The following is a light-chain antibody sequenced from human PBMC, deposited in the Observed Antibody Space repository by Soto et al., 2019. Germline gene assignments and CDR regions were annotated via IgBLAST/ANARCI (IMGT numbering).Light chain of an antibody. Sequence: DIQMTQSPSSLSAYVGDRVTITCRASQSVSNYVAWCKQKPGKAPTPLISGASTLQSGVSSRHSGSAYGTDFPLTISSLQPEDSATYYCQQYNSYHLTFGGGTKVEIK. J-gene: IGKJ4*01. CDR1: QSVSNY. CDR3: QQYNSYHLT. CDR2: GAS. V-gene: IGKV1-16*01.